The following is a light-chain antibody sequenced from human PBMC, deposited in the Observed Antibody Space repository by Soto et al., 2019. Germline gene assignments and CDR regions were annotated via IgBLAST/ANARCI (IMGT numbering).Light chain of an antibody. Sequence: DIQMTQSPSFVSASVGDRVTITCRASQDLSSWLAWYQQKPGQAPKLLIYAASNLQSGVPSRFSGSGSGTDFTLTISSLQPEDFATYYCQQATSFPITFGQGTRLEIK. J-gene: IGKJ5*01. CDR3: QQATSFPIT. CDR2: AAS. CDR1: QDLSSW. V-gene: IGKV1-12*01.